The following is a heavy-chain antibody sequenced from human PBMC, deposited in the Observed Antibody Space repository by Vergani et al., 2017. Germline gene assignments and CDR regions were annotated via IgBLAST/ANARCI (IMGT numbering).Heavy chain of an antibody. D-gene: IGHD3-3*01. CDR1: GYSISSGYY. CDR3: ARAFRSIHYY. CDR2: IYHSGST. V-gene: IGHV4-38-2*01. Sequence: QVQLQESGPGLVKPSETLSLTCAVSGYSISSGYYWGWIRQPPGKGLEWIGSIYHSGSTYSNPSLKSRVTISVDTSKNQLSLKLSSVTAADTAVYYCARAFRSIHYYWGQGTLVTVSS. J-gene: IGHJ4*02.